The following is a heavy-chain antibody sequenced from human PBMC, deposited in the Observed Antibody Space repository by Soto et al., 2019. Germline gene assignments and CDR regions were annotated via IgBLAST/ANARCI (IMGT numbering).Heavy chain of an antibody. D-gene: IGHD6-6*01. J-gene: IGHJ4*02. Sequence: GGSLRLSCAASGFTFSNYAMGWVRQAPGKALEWVSLITGGAANTYYADSVKGRFTVSGDNSKSTLFLQMNSLRAEDTAVYYCAKGRKYSSSPDFDYWGQGSLVTVST. CDR3: AKGRKYSSSPDFDY. V-gene: IGHV3-23*01. CDR2: ITGGAANT. CDR1: GFTFSNYA.